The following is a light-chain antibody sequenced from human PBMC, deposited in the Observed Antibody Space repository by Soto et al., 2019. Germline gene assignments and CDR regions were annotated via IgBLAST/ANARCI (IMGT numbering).Light chain of an antibody. CDR2: TNN. V-gene: IGLV1-44*01. CDR3: AAWDDSLSAWV. Sequence: QSVLTQPPSASGTPGQRVTISCSGSSSNIGLNTVNWYQQLPGTAPKLLIYTNNQRPSEVPDRFSGSKSGTSASLAVSGLQSEDGADYYCAAWDDSLSAWVFGGGTKLTVL. CDR1: SSNIGLNT. J-gene: IGLJ3*02.